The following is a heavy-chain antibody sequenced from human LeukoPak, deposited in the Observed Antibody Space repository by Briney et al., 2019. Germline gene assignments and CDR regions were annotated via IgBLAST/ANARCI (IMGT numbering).Heavy chain of an antibody. V-gene: IGHV3-23*01. CDR1: GFTFTRNA. Sequence: GGSPRLPCAASGFTFTRNAMAWVRQAPGKGLEWVSAIDGSGGTTFYADSVKGRVTISRVQSTNTVYLQMNSLRADDTAVYYCAKAHCSSTSCSRADNWGQGTLVTVSS. D-gene: IGHD2-2*01. J-gene: IGHJ4*02. CDR3: AKAHCSSTSCSRADN. CDR2: IDGSGGTT.